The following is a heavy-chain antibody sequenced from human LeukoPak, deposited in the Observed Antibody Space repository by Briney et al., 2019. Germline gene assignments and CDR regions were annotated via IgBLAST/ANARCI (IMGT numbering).Heavy chain of an antibody. CDR1: GGSISSYY. J-gene: IGHJ4*02. CDR3: AQKYNSCWIFDY. CDR2: IYYSGST. D-gene: IGHD6-19*01. V-gene: IGHV4-59*12. Sequence: KASETLSLTCTVSGGSISSYYWSWIRQPPGKGLEWIGYIYYSGSTNYNPSLKSRVTISVDTSKNQFSLKLSSVTAADTALYYCAQKYNSCWIFDYWGQRTLFTVSS.